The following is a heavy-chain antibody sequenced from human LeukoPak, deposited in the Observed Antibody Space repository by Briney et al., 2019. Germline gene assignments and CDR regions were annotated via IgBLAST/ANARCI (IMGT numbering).Heavy chain of an antibody. Sequence: ASVKVSCKASGYTFIRYYMYWVRQAPGQGLEWMGWINPNSGGTNYAQKFQGRVTMTRDTSISTAYMELSRLRSDDTAVYYCARDATMVRGDDLFDYWGQGTLVTVSS. D-gene: IGHD3-10*01. V-gene: IGHV1-2*02. CDR1: GYTFIRYY. J-gene: IGHJ4*02. CDR3: ARDATMVRGDDLFDY. CDR2: INPNSGGT.